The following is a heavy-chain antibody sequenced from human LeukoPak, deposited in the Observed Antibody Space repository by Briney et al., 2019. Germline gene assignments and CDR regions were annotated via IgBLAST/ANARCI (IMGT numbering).Heavy chain of an antibody. J-gene: IGHJ4*02. Sequence: ASVKVSCKASGYTFTGYYMHWVRQAPGQGLEWMGWINPNSGGTNYAQNLQGRVTMTRDMSIRTVYMELSSLRSDDTAMYYCAVVLMGVTTDYWGQGTLVTVSS. CDR1: GYTFTGYY. V-gene: IGHV1-2*02. D-gene: IGHD1-26*01. CDR3: AVVLMGVTTDY. CDR2: INPNSGGT.